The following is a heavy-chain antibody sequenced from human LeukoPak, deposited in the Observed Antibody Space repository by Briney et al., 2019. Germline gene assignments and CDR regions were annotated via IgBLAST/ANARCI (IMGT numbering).Heavy chain of an antibody. Sequence: GESLMLSCLSSHFTFANYPMTWVRLTPGKVLEWDSPIKGSGSYAMYADSVSGRFTTSRDNSRNTIFLQMTSLRAEDTAIYYCGRDPNGDYIGAFEFWGLGTLVSVSS. CDR1: HFTFANYP. D-gene: IGHD4-17*01. V-gene: IGHV3-23*01. CDR2: IKGSGSYA. CDR3: GRDPNGDYIGAFEF. J-gene: IGHJ3*01.